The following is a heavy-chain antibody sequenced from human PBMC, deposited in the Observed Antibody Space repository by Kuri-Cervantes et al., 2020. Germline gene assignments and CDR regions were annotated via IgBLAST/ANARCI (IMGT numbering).Heavy chain of an antibody. CDR2: VKQDGSEK. CDR1: GFTFSSYW. Sequence: GESLKISCAASGFTFSSYWMSWVRQAPGKGLEWVANVKQDGSEKYYVDSVKGRFTISRDNAKNSLYLQMNSLRAEDTAVYYCARDCYRPPPGAFDIWGQGTMVTVSS. J-gene: IGHJ3*02. D-gene: IGHD2-21*01. CDR3: ARDCYRPPPGAFDI. V-gene: IGHV3-7*01.